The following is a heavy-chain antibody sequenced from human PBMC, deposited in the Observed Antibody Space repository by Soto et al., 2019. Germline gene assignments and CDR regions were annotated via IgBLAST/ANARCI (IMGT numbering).Heavy chain of an antibody. CDR3: ARRHLAGAVSPGFDR. J-gene: IGHJ5*02. Sequence: QVTLKESGPVLVKPTETLTLRCTVSGLSITDSEMGVSWIRQPPGQPLEWLAHIDSSGEKSYRTFPKSRLAISKDTHKSQIVRTMTNMDAADTATYYCARRHLAGAVSPGFDRWGQGIRVTVSS. CDR2: IDSSGEK. V-gene: IGHV2-26*01. CDR1: GLSITDSEMG.